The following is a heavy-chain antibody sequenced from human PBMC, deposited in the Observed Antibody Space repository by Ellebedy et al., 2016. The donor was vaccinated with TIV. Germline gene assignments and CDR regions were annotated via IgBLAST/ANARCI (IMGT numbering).Heavy chain of an antibody. CDR3: AEGRNYYDSRAYCGY. CDR2: ISPDGSGT. D-gene: IGHD3-22*01. Sequence: GESLKISCAASGFTFSTYWMHWVRQTPEKGLVWVSRISPDGSGTIYADSVKGRFTISRDNAKNTLYLQMNSLRAEDTAVYYCAEGRNYYDSRAYCGYWGQGTLVTVPS. CDR1: GFTFSTYW. V-gene: IGHV3-74*01. J-gene: IGHJ4*02.